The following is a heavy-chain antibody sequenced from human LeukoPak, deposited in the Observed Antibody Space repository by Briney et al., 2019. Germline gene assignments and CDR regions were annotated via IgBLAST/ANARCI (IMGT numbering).Heavy chain of an antibody. Sequence: SETLSLTCTVSGGSISSGDYYWSWIRQPPGKGLEWIGYIYYSGSTYYNPSLKSRVTISVDTSKNQFSLKLSSVTAADTAVYYCARAYFDWLLHPNWFDPWGQGTLVTVSS. V-gene: IGHV4-30-4*01. CDR2: IYYSGST. CDR1: GGSISSGDYY. CDR3: ARAYFDWLLHPNWFDP. D-gene: IGHD3-9*01. J-gene: IGHJ5*02.